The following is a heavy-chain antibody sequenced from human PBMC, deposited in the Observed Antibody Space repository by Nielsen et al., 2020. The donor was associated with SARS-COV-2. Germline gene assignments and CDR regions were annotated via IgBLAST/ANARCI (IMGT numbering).Heavy chain of an antibody. Sequence: SCKASGGIFNSYAMSWVRQAPGKGLEWVSAISGSGGSTYYADSVKGRFTISRDNSKNTLYLQMNSLRAEDTAVYYCAKGYSPDYWGQGTLVTVSS. CDR2: ISGSGGST. J-gene: IGHJ4*02. CDR1: GGIFNSYA. CDR3: AKGYSPDY. D-gene: IGHD6-13*01. V-gene: IGHV3-23*01.